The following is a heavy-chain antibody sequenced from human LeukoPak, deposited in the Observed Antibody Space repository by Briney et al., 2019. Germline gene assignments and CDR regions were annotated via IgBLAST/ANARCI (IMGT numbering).Heavy chain of an antibody. D-gene: IGHD2-15*01. J-gene: IGHJ3*02. CDR1: GFTVSSNY. CDR2: IHGGGTT. Sequence: PGGSLRLSCAASGFTVSSNYMNWIRQAPGKGLEWVSVIHGGGTTYYADSVKGRFTISRDSSKNTLYLQMNSLRAEDTAVYYCANSYIWGQGTMVTVSS. CDR3: ANSYI. V-gene: IGHV3-53*01.